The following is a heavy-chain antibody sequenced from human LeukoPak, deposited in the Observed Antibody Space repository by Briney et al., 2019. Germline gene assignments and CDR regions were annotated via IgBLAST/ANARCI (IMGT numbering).Heavy chain of an antibody. CDR1: GGSISSYY. CDR3: ARGGSYGWFDP. J-gene: IGHJ5*02. Sequence: SETLSLTCTVSGGSISSYYWSWIRQPPGKGLEWIGYIYYSGSTNYNPPLKSRVTISVDTSKNQFSLKLSSVTAADTAVYYCARGGSYGWFDPWGQGTLVTVSS. CDR2: IYYSGST. V-gene: IGHV4-59*01. D-gene: IGHD3-16*01.